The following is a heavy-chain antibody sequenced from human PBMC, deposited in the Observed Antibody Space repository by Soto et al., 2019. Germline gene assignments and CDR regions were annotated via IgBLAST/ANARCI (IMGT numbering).Heavy chain of an antibody. CDR1: GYTFTSYY. D-gene: IGHD2-2*01. CDR3: AREEVMGPAHRYGMDV. CDR2: INPSGGST. Sequence: ASVTVSCQTTGYTFTSYYMHWVRQAPGQGLEWMGIINPSGGSTSYAQKFQGRVTMTRDTSTSTAYMELSSLRSEDTAVYYCAREEVMGPAHRYGMDVWGQGTTVTVSS. V-gene: IGHV1-46*01. J-gene: IGHJ6*02.